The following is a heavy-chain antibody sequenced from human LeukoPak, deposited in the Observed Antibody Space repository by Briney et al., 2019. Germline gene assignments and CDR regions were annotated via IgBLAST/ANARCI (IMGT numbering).Heavy chain of an antibody. CDR2: ISAYNGNT. D-gene: IGHD3-10*01. CDR1: GYTFTSYG. Sequence: ASVTVSCKASGYTFTSYGISWVRQAPGQGLEWMGWISAYNGNTNYAQKLQGRVTMTTDTSTSTAYMELRSLRSDDTAVYYCARVGGDQGLLWFGEFYYYYYMDVWGKGTTVTVSS. J-gene: IGHJ6*03. V-gene: IGHV1-18*01. CDR3: ARVGGDQGLLWFGEFYYYYYMDV.